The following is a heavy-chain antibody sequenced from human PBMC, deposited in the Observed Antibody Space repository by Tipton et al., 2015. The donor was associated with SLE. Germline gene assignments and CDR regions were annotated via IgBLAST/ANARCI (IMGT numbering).Heavy chain of an antibody. CDR2: IKQDGSEK. J-gene: IGHJ4*02. Sequence: GSLRLSCAASGFTFSSYWMSWVRQAPGKGLEWVANIKQDGSEKYYVDSVKGRFTISRDNAKNSLYLQMNSLRAEDTAVYYCARDIVTIFGVAAFDYWGQGTLVTVSS. V-gene: IGHV3-7*01. D-gene: IGHD3-3*01. CDR3: ARDIVTIFGVAAFDY. CDR1: GFTFSSYW.